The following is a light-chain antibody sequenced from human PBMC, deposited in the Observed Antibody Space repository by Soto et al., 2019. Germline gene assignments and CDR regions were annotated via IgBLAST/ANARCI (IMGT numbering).Light chain of an antibody. CDR1: QSVTSNY. Sequence: EIVLTQSPGTLSLSPGERATLSCRASQSVTSNYLAWYQQKPGQAPRLLICDASSRATGIPDRFSGSGSGTDFTLTIARLEPEDYAVYYCQQYGDSPYSFGQGTKLEIK. CDR2: DAS. CDR3: QQYGDSPYS. V-gene: IGKV3-20*01. J-gene: IGKJ2*01.